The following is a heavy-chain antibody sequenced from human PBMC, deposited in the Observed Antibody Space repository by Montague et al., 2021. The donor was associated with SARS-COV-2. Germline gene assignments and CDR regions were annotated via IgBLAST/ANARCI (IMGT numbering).Heavy chain of an antibody. CDR1: GGSFSDYY. Sequence: SETLSLTCAVYGGSFSDYYWSWIRQSPGKGLEWIGDMHHSGGTNYNPSLKSRATISVDTPNSQLSLRLNSVTAADTAVYYCAGRQGALYHLDIWGQGTLVTVSS. J-gene: IGHJ4*02. D-gene: IGHD2-8*01. CDR2: MHHSGGT. CDR3: AGRQGALYHLDI. V-gene: IGHV4-34*01.